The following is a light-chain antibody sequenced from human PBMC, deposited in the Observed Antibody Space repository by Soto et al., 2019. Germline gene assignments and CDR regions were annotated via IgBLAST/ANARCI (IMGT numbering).Light chain of an antibody. CDR1: QSVRSY. Sequence: EIVLTQSPATLSLSPGERATLSCRASQSVRSYLAWYQQKPGQAPRLLIYDASNRATGIPARFSGSGSGTDFTLTISSLEPEDFATYFCQQANSFPLTFGGGTRVEI. CDR3: QQANSFPLT. CDR2: DAS. V-gene: IGKV3-11*01. J-gene: IGKJ4*01.